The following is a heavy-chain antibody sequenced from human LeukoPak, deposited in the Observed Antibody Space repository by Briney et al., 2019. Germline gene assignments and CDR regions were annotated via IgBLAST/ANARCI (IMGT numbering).Heavy chain of an antibody. D-gene: IGHD5-12*01. CDR3: ARGGGYASPIGY. J-gene: IGHJ4*02. CDR1: GGSISTYY. V-gene: IGHV4-59*01. CDR2: IYHSGST. Sequence: SETLSLTCTLSGGSISTYYWSWIRQPPGKGLEWIGYIYHSGSTNYNPSLKSRVTIQVDTSKNQFSLKLSSVTAADTAVYYCARGGGYASPIGYWGQGALVTVSS.